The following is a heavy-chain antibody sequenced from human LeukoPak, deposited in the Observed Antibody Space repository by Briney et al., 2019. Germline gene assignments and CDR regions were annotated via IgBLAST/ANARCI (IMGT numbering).Heavy chain of an antibody. CDR2: ISVSGGST. Sequence: GGSLRLSCVVSGVTFSSYAMTWVRQAPGKGLKWVSSISVSGGSTFYADSVEGRFTISRDNSKNTVYLQMNSLRAEDTALYYCAKAGVIPLQYFDYWGQGTLVTVSS. J-gene: IGHJ4*02. CDR1: GVTFSSYA. V-gene: IGHV3-23*01. CDR3: AKAGVIPLQYFDY. D-gene: IGHD3-10*01.